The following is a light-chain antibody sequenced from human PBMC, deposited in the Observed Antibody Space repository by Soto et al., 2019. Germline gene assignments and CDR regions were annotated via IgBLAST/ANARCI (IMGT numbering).Light chain of an antibody. CDR2: KAS. CDR1: QSISSW. Sequence: DIPMTQSPSTLSASVGDRVTITCRASQSISSWLAWYQQKPGKAPKLLIYKASSLESGVPSRFSGSGSGTEFTLTISSLQPDGFATYYFQQYNSSPWTFGQGTKVEIK. V-gene: IGKV1-5*03. J-gene: IGKJ1*01. CDR3: QQYNSSPWT.